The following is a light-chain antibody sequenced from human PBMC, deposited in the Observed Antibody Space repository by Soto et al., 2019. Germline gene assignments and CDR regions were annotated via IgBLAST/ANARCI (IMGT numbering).Light chain of an antibody. Sequence: QSVLTQPPSVSGSPGQSVTISCTGTSSDVGSYNRVSWYQQPPGTAPKLMIYELSNRPSGVPDRFSGSKSGNTASLTISGLQAEDEADYYCSSYTSSSTPVVFGGGTKLTVL. CDR2: ELS. CDR3: SSYTSSSTPVV. V-gene: IGLV2-18*02. CDR1: SSDVGSYNR. J-gene: IGLJ2*01.